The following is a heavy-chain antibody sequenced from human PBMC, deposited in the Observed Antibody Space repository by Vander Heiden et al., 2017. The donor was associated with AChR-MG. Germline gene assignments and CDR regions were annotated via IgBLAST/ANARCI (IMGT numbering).Heavy chain of an antibody. D-gene: IGHD2-21*02. CDR3: ARDGGGNSGNYFYGMDV. J-gene: IGHJ6*02. V-gene: IGHV3-48*01. CDR1: GFNFSTYS. Sequence: EVQMVESGGGLVQPGGSLRRSCAASGFNFSTYSMNWVRQAPGKGLEWVSYISRSSETIYYADAVKGRFTIARDSATNSLYLQMNSLRAEDTSVYFCARDGGGNSGNYFYGMDVWGQGTTVIVSS. CDR2: ISRSSETI.